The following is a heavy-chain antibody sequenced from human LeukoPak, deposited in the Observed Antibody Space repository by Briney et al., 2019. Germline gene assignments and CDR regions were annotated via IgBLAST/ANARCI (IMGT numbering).Heavy chain of an antibody. CDR1: GFTFSSYA. J-gene: IGHJ3*02. D-gene: IGHD3-10*01. CDR2: ISGSGGST. CDR3: PKSYYGSISKAFDI. Sequence: AGGSLILSCAASGFTFSSYAMTWVRQAPGKGLEWVSAISGSGGSTYYADSVKGRFTISRDNSKNTLYLQMNSLRAEDTAVYYCPKSYYGSISKAFDIWGQGTMVTVSS. V-gene: IGHV3-23*01.